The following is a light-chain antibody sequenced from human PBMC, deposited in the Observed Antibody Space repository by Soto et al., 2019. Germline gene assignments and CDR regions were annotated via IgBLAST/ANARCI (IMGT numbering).Light chain of an antibody. CDR2: EVS. V-gene: IGLV2-14*01. CDR3: SSYTSSSTYV. Sequence: ALTHPASVSGSPGQSITISCTGTSSDVGGYNYVSWYQQHPGKAPKLMIYEVSNRPSGVSNRFSGSKSGNTASLTISGLQAEDEADYYCSSYTSSSTYVFGTGTKLTVL. CDR1: SSDVGGYNY. J-gene: IGLJ1*01.